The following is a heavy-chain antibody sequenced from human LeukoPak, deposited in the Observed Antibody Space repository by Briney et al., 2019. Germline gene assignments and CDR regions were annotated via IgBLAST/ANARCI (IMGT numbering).Heavy chain of an antibody. CDR3: AKDSLGRNYYFYYMDV. J-gene: IGHJ6*03. CDR2: FSGDGGSTST. V-gene: IGHV3-43*02. CDR1: GFTFEDYA. Sequence: GGSLKLSCAASGFTFEDYAMHWVGQVPGKGLEWVSLFSGDGGSTSTYYADSVKGRFTISRDNSKNSLYLQMNSLRTEDTALYYCAKDSLGRNYYFYYMDVWGRGTTVTVSS. D-gene: IGHD1-1*01.